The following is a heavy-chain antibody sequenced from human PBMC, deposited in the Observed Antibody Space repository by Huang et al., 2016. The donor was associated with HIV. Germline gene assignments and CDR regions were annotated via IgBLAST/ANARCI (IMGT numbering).Heavy chain of an antibody. CDR3: ARRFSSSSGYFDY. Sequence: VQLVQSGAEVKKPGESLKISCKGSGYSFSSYWFAWVRQLPGKGLEGMVIIFPDDSDTTYSPSCEGQVTISADKSIGTAYLQWSSLKASDTAMYYCARRFSSSSGYFDYWGQGSLVTVSS. CDR2: IFPDDSDT. D-gene: IGHD6-6*01. CDR1: GYSFSSYW. J-gene: IGHJ4*02. V-gene: IGHV5-51*01.